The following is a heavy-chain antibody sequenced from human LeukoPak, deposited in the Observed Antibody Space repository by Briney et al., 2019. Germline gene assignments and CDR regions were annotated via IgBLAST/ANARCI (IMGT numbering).Heavy chain of an antibody. J-gene: IGHJ4*02. Sequence: ASVSVSCKASGYTFTGYYMHWVRQAPGQGGEWVGWINPNSGGTNYSHKFQGRVTMTRCTSIGTANMEQITLTSDNAAVYYCARRLERIGTYYDLLTGYSPLDYWGQGILVTVSS. CDR1: GYTFTGYY. CDR2: INPNSGGT. D-gene: IGHD3-9*01. CDR3: ARRLERIGTYYDLLTGYSPLDY. V-gene: IGHV1-2*07.